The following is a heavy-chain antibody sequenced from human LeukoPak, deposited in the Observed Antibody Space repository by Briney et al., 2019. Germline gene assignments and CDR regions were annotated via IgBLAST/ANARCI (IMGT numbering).Heavy chain of an antibody. CDR1: GYTFTSYG. Sequence: ASVKVSCKASGYTFTSYGISWVRQAPGQGLEWMGWISAYNGSTNYAQKLQGRVTMTTGTSTSTAYMELRSLRSDDTAVYYCARDRYDFWSGYNFDYWGQGTLVTVSS. CDR3: ARDRYDFWSGYNFDY. J-gene: IGHJ4*02. D-gene: IGHD3-3*01. CDR2: ISAYNGST. V-gene: IGHV1-18*01.